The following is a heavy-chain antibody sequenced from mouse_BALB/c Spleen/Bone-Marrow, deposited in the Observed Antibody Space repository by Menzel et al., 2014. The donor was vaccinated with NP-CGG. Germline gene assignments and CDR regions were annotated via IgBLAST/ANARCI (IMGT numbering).Heavy chain of an antibody. J-gene: IGHJ4*01. V-gene: IGHV5-12*02. CDR1: GFTFSDYY. D-gene: IGHD4-1*01. CDR3: ARQLAYAMDY. CDR2: ITKGGGST. Sequence: EVMLVESGGGLVQPGGSLKLSCATSGFTFSDYYMYWVRQTPEKRLEWVAYITKGGGSTYYPDIVKGRFTISRDNAKNTLYLQMSRLKSEDTAMYYCARQLAYAMDYWGQGTSVTVYS.